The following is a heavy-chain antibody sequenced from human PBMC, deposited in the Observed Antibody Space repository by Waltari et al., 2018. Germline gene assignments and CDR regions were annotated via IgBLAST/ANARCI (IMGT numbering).Heavy chain of an antibody. D-gene: IGHD3-3*01. CDR2: IIPIFGTA. J-gene: IGHJ6*02. CDR3: ARSHTYYDFWSGYFGYYYYGMDV. Sequence: VQLLESGGGLVQPGGSLRLSCAASGFTFSSYAIRWVRQDPGQGLEWMGGIIPIFGTANYAQKFQGRVTITADESTSTAYMELSSLRSEDTAVYYCARSHTYYDFWSGYFGYYYYGMDVWGQGTTVTVSS. V-gene: IGHV1-69*01. CDR1: GFTFSSYA.